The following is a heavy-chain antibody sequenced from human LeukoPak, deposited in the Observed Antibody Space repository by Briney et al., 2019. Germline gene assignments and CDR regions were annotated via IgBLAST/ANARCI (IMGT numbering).Heavy chain of an antibody. CDR2: IYPGDSDI. Sequence: GESLNISCKVSGYSSPSYCIGWVRQMPGKGLEWMGIIYPGDSDIRYSPSFQGQVTISAAKSISTAYLQWSSLKASDTAMYYCARRRGLAVAGPSLPGYFDYWGQGTLVTVS. CDR1: GYSSPSYC. D-gene: IGHD6-19*01. CDR3: ARRRGLAVAGPSLPGYFDY. J-gene: IGHJ4*02. V-gene: IGHV5-51*01.